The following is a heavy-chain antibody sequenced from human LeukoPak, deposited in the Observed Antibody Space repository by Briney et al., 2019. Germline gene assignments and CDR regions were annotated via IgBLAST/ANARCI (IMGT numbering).Heavy chain of an antibody. D-gene: IGHD3-22*01. J-gene: IGHJ4*02. CDR3: AREAYYYDTSGYVDY. Sequence: PGGSLRLSCAASGFTVSSNYMSWVRQAPGKGLEWVSVIYSGERTYYAESVEGRFTIYRDNSKNTLYLQMDSLRVEDTAVYYCAREAYYYDTSGYVDYWGQGTLVTVSS. V-gene: IGHV3-53*01. CDR2: IYSGERT. CDR1: GFTVSSNY.